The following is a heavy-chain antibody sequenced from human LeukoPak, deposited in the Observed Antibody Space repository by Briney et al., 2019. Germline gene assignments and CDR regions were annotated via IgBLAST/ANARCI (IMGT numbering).Heavy chain of an antibody. CDR2: IYNSGST. D-gene: IGHD4-23*01. J-gene: IGHJ2*01. CDR1: GFTFSSHAM. V-gene: IGHV4-4*02. CDR3: ARSGNSWYFDL. Sequence: GSLRLSCAASGFTFSSHAMTWVCQTPGKGLEWIGEIYNSGSTNYNPSLKSRVTISVDKSKNQFSLRLSSVTAADTAVYYCARSGNSWYFDLWGRATSVTVSS.